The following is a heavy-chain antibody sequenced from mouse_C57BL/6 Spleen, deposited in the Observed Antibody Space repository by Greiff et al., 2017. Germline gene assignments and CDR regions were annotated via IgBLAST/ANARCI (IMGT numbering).Heavy chain of an antibody. Sequence: ESGPGLVKPSPSLSLSCSVTGYSITSCYYWNWIRQFPGNKLEWMGYISYDGSNNYNPYLKNRSSITRDTSKNQFFLKLKSVTTEDTATYDSARHSNYYLDYGGQGTTLTVSS. D-gene: IGHD2-5*01. CDR2: ISYDGSN. V-gene: IGHV3-6*01. CDR3: ARHSNYYLDY. CDR1: GYSITSCYY. J-gene: IGHJ2*01.